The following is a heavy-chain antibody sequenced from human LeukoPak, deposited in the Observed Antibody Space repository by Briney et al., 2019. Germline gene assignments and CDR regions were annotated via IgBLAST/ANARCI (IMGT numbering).Heavy chain of an antibody. V-gene: IGHV3-33*03. Sequence: SGGSLRLSCAASGFTFSNYGIHWVRQAPGKGLEWVALIWYDGSNKFYADSVKGRFTISRDNSKNSQYLQMNSLRAEDAAVYYCARYSSRGGGFDYWGQGSLVTVSS. D-gene: IGHD6-13*01. CDR3: ARYSSRGGGFDY. J-gene: IGHJ4*02. CDR1: GFTFSNYG. CDR2: IWYDGSNK.